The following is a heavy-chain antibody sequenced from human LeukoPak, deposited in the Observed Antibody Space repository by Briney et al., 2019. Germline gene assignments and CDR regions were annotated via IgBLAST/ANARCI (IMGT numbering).Heavy chain of an antibody. J-gene: IGHJ4*02. Sequence: ASVKVSCRASGYSFTGYYIHWVRQAPGQGLEWMGWINPDSGDTEYSQRFQGRITLTSDTSVTTAYMELSSLRSDDTAIFYCATVASIRRFYFDFWGQGTLVTVSS. D-gene: IGHD3-3*01. V-gene: IGHV1-2*02. CDR3: ATVASIRRFYFDF. CDR2: INPDSGDT. CDR1: GYSFTGYY.